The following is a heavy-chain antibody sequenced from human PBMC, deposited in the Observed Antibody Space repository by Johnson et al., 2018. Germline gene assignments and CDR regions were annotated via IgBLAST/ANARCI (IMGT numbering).Heavy chain of an antibody. D-gene: IGHD1-26*01. J-gene: IGHJ3*02. CDR1: GYTFTSYD. CDR3: ARGMPGATGVFDI. Sequence: QVQLVQSGAEVKKXGASVKVXCKASGYTFTSYDINWVRQATGHGLEWMGWMNPNSGNTGYAQKFQGRVTMTRNTSIRTAYMELSSLRSEDTAVYYCARGMPGATGVFDIWGKGTMVTVSP. V-gene: IGHV1-8*01. CDR2: MNPNSGNT.